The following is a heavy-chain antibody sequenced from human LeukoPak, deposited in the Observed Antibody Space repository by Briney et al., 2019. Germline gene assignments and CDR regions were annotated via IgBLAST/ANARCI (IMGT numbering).Heavy chain of an antibody. Sequence: GGSLRLSCAASGFTFSSYAMSWVRQAPGKGLEWVSAISGSGGSTYYADSVKGRFTISRDNSKNTLYLQMNSLRAEDTAVYYCAKGKGYGYGNAIDYWGQGTLVTVSS. D-gene: IGHD5-18*01. CDR1: GFTFSSYA. CDR2: ISGSGGST. J-gene: IGHJ4*02. V-gene: IGHV3-23*01. CDR3: AKGKGYGYGNAIDY.